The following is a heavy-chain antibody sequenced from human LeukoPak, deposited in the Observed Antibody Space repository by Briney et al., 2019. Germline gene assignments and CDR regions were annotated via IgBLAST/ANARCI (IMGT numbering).Heavy chain of an antibody. J-gene: IGHJ6*03. Sequence: NPSETLSLTCTVSGGSISSYYWSWIRQPAGKGLEWIGRIYTSGSTNYNPSLKSRVTISVDTSKNQFSLKLSSVTAADTAVYYCTRGSIAYYYMDVWGKGTTVTISS. D-gene: IGHD3-22*01. CDR2: IYTSGST. V-gene: IGHV4-4*07. CDR1: GGSISSYY. CDR3: TRGSIAYYYMDV.